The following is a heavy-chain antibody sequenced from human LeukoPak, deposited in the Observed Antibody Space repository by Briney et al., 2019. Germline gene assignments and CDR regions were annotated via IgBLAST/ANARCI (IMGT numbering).Heavy chain of an antibody. CDR2: MSFDGSNT. CDR1: GFTFSSYG. D-gene: IGHD1-1*01. J-gene: IGHJ4*02. CDR3: ARDAGTWGYGYNFDC. Sequence: GMSLRLSCAASGFTFSSYGMHWVRQAPGKGLEWVAVMSFDGSNTHYADSVKGRFTVSRDNSKNTLYLQMTSLRADDTAVYYCARDAGTWGYGYNFDCWGQGTLVTVST. V-gene: IGHV3-30*03.